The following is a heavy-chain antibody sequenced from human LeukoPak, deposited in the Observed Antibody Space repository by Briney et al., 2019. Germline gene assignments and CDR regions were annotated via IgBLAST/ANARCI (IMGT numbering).Heavy chain of an antibody. D-gene: IGHD3-22*01. CDR1: GYTFTGYY. CDR2: INPNSGGT. J-gene: IGHJ6*02. Sequence: ASVKVSCKASGYTFTGYYMHWVRQAPGQGLEWMGWINPNSGGTNYAQKFQGWVTMTRDTSISTAYMELSRLRSDVTAVYYCARAGNYYDSSGYPYYYGMDVWGQGTTVTVSS. CDR3: ARAGNYYDSSGYPYYYGMDV. V-gene: IGHV1-2*04.